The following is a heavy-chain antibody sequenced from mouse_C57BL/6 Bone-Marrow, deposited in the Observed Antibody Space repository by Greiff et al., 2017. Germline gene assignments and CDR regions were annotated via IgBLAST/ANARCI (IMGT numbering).Heavy chain of an antibody. CDR3: TRSGYSNLGYYYSMDY. CDR1: GYTFTSYW. D-gene: IGHD2-5*01. CDR2: IYPGNSDT. J-gene: IGHJ4*01. Sequence: EVQLQQSGTVLARPGASVKMSCKTSGYTFTSYWMHWVKQRPGQGLEWIGAIYPGNSDTSYNQKFKGKAKLTAVTSASTAYMELSSLTYEDSAVXYCTRSGYSNLGYYYSMDYWGQGTSVTVSS. V-gene: IGHV1-5*01.